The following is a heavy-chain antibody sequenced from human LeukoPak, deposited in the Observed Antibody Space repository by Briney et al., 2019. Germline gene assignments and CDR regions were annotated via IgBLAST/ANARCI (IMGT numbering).Heavy chain of an antibody. CDR3: ARLVGAATDPYDY. V-gene: IGHV4-39*01. J-gene: IGHJ4*02. D-gene: IGHD1-26*01. CDR1: GSSISSRTYD. CDR2: IYYSGST. Sequence: PSETLSLTCTVSGSSISSRTYDWGWIRQPPGKGLEWIPSIYYSGSTYYNPSLKSRVTISIDTSKNQFSLKLSSVTAADTAVYYCARLVGAATDPYDYWGQGTLVTVSS.